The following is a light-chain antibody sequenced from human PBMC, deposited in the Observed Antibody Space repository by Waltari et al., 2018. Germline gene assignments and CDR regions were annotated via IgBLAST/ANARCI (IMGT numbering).Light chain of an antibody. CDR2: DVS. J-gene: IGKJ1*01. V-gene: IGKV3-11*01. Sequence: EIVLTQSPATLSLSPGERVTLSCRASQSVSSSLAWYQQKPGQAPRLLFHDVSNRATGIPARFGVSGSGTDFTLTISSLEAEDFAVYYCQQRSNWPPTFGQGTKVEIK. CDR3: QQRSNWPPT. CDR1: QSVSSS.